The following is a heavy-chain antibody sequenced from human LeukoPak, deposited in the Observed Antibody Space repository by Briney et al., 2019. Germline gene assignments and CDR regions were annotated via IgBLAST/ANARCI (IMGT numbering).Heavy chain of an antibody. Sequence: SETLSLTCTVSGVSISSYYWNWIRQPAGKGLEWIGRIYARGTTNYNPSLKSRVTISVDRSKNQFSLKLSSVTAAGTAVYFCARVPHTTSSIDYWGQGAPVTVSS. J-gene: IGHJ4*02. D-gene: IGHD6-6*01. CDR3: ARVPHTTSSIDY. CDR1: GVSISSYY. V-gene: IGHV4-4*07. CDR2: IYARGTT.